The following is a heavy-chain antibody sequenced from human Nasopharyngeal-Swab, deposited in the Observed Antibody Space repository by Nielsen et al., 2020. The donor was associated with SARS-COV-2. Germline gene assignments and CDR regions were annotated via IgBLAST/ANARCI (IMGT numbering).Heavy chain of an antibody. Sequence: WIRQPPGKGLEWIGYIYYSGSTNYNPSLKSRVTISVDTSKNQLSLKLSSVTAADTAVYYCASTDCSGGSCYSHYYYYMDVWGKGTTVTVSS. V-gene: IGHV4-59*01. CDR2: IYYSGST. CDR3: ASTDCSGGSCYSHYYYYMDV. D-gene: IGHD2-15*01. J-gene: IGHJ6*03.